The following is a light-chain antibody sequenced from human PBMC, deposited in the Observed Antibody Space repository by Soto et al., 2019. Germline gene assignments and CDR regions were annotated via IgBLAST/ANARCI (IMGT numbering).Light chain of an antibody. V-gene: IGKV3-20*01. CDR1: QSVSSNY. CDR2: GAS. J-gene: IGKJ2*01. CDR3: QQYGSSPPYT. Sequence: EIVVTQSPGTLSLSPGEGATLSCRASQSVSSNYLAWYQQKPGQAPRLLIYGASNRATGIPDRFSGSGSGTEFTLTISRLEPEDFAVYYCQQYGSSPPYTFGQGTKLDIK.